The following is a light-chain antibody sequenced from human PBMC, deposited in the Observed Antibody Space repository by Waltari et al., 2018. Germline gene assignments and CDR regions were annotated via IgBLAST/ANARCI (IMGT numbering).Light chain of an antibody. J-gene: IGKJ3*01. CDR2: AAS. CDR1: QGISNY. V-gene: IGKV1-27*01. Sequence: DIQMTQSPSSLSASVGDRVTITCQASQGISNYLAWYQQKPGKVPKLLIYAASTLQSGVPSRFSGSGSGTDFTLTISSLQPEDVATYYCQKYNSAPIFTFGPGTKVDIK. CDR3: QKYNSAPIFT.